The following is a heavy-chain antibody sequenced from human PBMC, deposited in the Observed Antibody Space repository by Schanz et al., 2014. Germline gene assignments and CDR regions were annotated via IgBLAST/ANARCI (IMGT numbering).Heavy chain of an antibody. V-gene: IGHV3-21*02. CDR3: ARDRVQYSSGWYSDS. CDR1: GFTFSDYS. CDR2: ISDSSSYI. D-gene: IGHD6-19*01. J-gene: IGHJ4*02. Sequence: DVQLVESGGGLVKPGGSLRLSCAASGFTFSDYSMNWVRQAPGKGLEWVSSISDSSSYIYYADSVKGRFTISRDNAKNSLYLQMSSLRAEDTAVYYCARDRVQYSSGWYSDSWGQGTLVTVSS.